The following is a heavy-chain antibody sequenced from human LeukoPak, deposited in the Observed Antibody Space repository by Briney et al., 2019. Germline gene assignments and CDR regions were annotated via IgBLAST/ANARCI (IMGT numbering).Heavy chain of an antibody. J-gene: IGHJ3*02. Sequence: PGGSLRLSCVASTFSFSRYPMGWVRQAPGKGLEWVSGISAGGDGTYYADPVKGRFTISRDNSKNTLYLQMNSLRAEDTAQYFCAMSLLTTATGTGRAFDIWGQGTMVTVSS. D-gene: IGHD1-1*01. CDR2: ISAGGDGT. CDR3: AMSLLTTATGTGRAFDI. CDR1: TFSFSRYP. V-gene: IGHV3-23*01.